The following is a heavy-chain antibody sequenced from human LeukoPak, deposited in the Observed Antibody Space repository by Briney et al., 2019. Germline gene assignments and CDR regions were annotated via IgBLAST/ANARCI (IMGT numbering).Heavy chain of an antibody. V-gene: IGHV3-7*01. Sequence: GGSLRLSCVDSRFTFSRYWMSWVRQAPGKGLEWVANIRQDGTETYYVDSMKGRFTISRDNAKKSLNLQLDSLRAEDTAVYYCARGSNYGPPSTWFDSWGQGTLVSVSS. CDR1: RFTFSRYW. D-gene: IGHD5-18*01. J-gene: IGHJ5*01. CDR2: IRQDGTET. CDR3: ARGSNYGPPSTWFDS.